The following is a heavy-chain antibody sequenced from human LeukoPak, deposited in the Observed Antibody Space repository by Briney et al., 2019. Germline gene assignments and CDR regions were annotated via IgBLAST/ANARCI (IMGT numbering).Heavy chain of an antibody. V-gene: IGHV3-48*03. CDR3: AGKPRDGDNDGRFDF. J-gene: IGHJ4*02. CDR2: ISTTGRTT. Sequence: PGGSLRLSCAASGFTCSTYEIHRVRQAPGKGLEWVSYISTTGRTTYYADSVQGRFTMSRDNAKNSVYLQMNSLRADDTAVYYFAGKPRDGDNDGRFDFWGQGTLVTVSS. D-gene: IGHD5-24*01. CDR1: GFTCSTYE.